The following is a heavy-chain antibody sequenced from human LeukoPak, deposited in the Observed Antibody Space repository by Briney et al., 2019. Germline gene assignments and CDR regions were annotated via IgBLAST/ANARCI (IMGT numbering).Heavy chain of an antibody. D-gene: IGHD2-21*02. CDR3: GLVTSGNWWFDP. J-gene: IGHJ5*02. CDR2: INPNSGGT. CDR1: GYTFTSYH. Sequence: ASVKVSCKTSGYTFTSYHMHWVRQTPGQGLEWMGWINPNSGGTNYAQKLQGRVTMTRDTSISTAYMELSSLTSDDTAVYYCGLVTSGNWWFDPWGQGTLVTVSS. V-gene: IGHV1-2*02.